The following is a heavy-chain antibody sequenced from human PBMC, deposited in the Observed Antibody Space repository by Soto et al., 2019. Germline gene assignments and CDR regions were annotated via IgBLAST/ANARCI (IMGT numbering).Heavy chain of an antibody. V-gene: IGHV3-30*03. CDR1: GFTFSNYG. Sequence: PGGSLRLSCAASGFTFSNYGMHWVRQAPGKGLEWVAVISYDGSNKYYADSVKGRITISRDNSKNTLYLQMKSLRADDTAVYYCARDFSTNYQIDYWGQGTLVTVSS. CDR3: ARDFSTNYQIDY. CDR2: ISYDGSNK. J-gene: IGHJ4*02. D-gene: IGHD2-8*01.